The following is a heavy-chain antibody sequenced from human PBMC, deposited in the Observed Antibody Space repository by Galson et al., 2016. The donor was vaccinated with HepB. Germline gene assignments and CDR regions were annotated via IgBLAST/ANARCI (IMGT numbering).Heavy chain of an antibody. J-gene: IGHJ4*02. CDR1: GFTFSNYG. CDR2: ISDDGNNK. D-gene: IGHD1-7*01. Sequence: SLRLSCAASGFTFSNYGMHWVRQAPGKGLEWVAVISDDGNNKYYADSVKGRFTISRDNSKNTLFLQMNKLRAEETAVYYCAKVELEVRMSATCIDYWGQGTLVTVSS. V-gene: IGHV3-30*18. CDR3: AKVELEVRMSATCIDY.